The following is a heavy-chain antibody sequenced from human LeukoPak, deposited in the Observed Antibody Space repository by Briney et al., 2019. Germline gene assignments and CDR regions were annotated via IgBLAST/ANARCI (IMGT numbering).Heavy chain of an antibody. CDR2: ISGSGGST. CDR1: GGSFSGYY. Sequence: ETLSLTCAVYGGSFSGYYWSWIRQPPGKGLEWVSAISGSGGSTYYADSVKGRFTISRDNSKNTLYLQMNSLRAEDTAVYYCAKGGVGATMGLLVYWGQGTLVTVSS. J-gene: IGHJ4*02. V-gene: IGHV3-23*01. CDR3: AKGGVGATMGLLVY. D-gene: IGHD1-26*01.